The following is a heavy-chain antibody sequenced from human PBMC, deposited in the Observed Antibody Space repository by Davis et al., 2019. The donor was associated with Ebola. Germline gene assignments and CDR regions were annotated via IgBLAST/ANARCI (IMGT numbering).Heavy chain of an antibody. Sequence: GESLKISCTASGFTFSMYAMSWVRQGPGKGLEWVSSTTRTGVTTYYPDSVKGRFTISRDNSKNTLYLQMNSLRAEDTAVYYCAKDRPNYYETDGAYYRSGGDSWGQGTQVTVSS. V-gene: IGHV3-23*01. CDR1: GFTFSMYA. CDR2: TTRTGVTT. J-gene: IGHJ4*02. D-gene: IGHD4/OR15-4a*01. CDR3: AKDRPNYYETDGAYYRSGGDS.